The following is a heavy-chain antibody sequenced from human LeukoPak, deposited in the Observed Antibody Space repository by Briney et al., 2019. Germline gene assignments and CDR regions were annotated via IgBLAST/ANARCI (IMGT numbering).Heavy chain of an antibody. CDR3: ARGFRSVTTWGYFDY. Sequence: GGSLRLSCAASGFTVSTNYMSWVRQAPGKGLEWISLIYSGGGTYYADSVKGRFTISRDSSRNTLYLHMNSLRVEDTAVYYCARGFRSVTTWGYFDYWGQGALVTVSS. CDR1: GFTVSTNY. J-gene: IGHJ4*02. CDR2: IYSGGGT. V-gene: IGHV3-66*01. D-gene: IGHD4-17*01.